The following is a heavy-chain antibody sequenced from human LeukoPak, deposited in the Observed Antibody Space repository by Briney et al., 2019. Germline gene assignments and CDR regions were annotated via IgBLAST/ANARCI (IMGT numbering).Heavy chain of an antibody. CDR3: AKEAPVASIQLWLGGYFDY. CDR1: GFTFSSYG. J-gene: IGHJ4*02. D-gene: IGHD5-18*01. CDR2: ISYDGSNK. V-gene: IGHV3-30*18. Sequence: GGSLRLSCAAYGFTFSSYGMHWVRQAPGKGLEWVAVISYDGSNKYYADSVKGRFTISRDNSKNTLYLQMNSLRAEDTAVYYCAKEAPVASIQLWLGGYFDYWGQGTLVTVSS.